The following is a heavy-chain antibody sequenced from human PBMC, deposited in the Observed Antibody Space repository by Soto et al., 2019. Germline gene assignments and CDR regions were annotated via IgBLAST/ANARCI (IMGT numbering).Heavy chain of an antibody. Sequence: QVQLVESGGGVVQPGRSLRLSCAASGFTFSSYGMHWVRQAPGKGLEWVAVISYDGSNKYYADSVKGRFTISRDNSKNTLYLQMNSLRAEDTAVYYCAKDLSYYDFWSGYSVRNLWGMDVWGQGTTVTVSS. D-gene: IGHD3-3*01. V-gene: IGHV3-30*18. CDR1: GFTFSSYG. CDR2: ISYDGSNK. CDR3: AKDLSYYDFWSGYSVRNLWGMDV. J-gene: IGHJ6*02.